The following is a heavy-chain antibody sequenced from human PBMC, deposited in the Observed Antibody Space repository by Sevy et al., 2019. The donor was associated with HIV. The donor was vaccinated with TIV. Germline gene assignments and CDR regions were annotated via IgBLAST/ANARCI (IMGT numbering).Heavy chain of an antibody. D-gene: IGHD2-21*02. CDR2: ISYDGSNK. Sequence: GGSLRLSCAASGFTFSSYAMHWVRQAPGKGLEWVAVISYDGSNKYYADSVKGRFTISRDNSKNTLYRQMNSLRAEDNAVYYCARDRVGTVVTPGIGYYYYGMDVWGQGTTVTVSS. CDR3: ARDRVGTVVTPGIGYYYYGMDV. CDR1: GFTFSSYA. V-gene: IGHV3-30*04. J-gene: IGHJ6*02.